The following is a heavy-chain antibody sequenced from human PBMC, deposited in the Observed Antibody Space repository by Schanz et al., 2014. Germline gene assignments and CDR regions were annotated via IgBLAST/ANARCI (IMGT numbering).Heavy chain of an antibody. CDR2: IYTSGST. Sequence: QVQLQESGPGLVKPSQTLSLTCIVSGGSISSGTYYWSWLRQPAGRGLEWIGRIYTSGSTNYNPSRKSRVPISLDTSKNQFSRKLSSVTAADTAVYYCARDPLSGYNWFDPWGQGSPVTVSS. J-gene: IGHJ5*02. CDR1: GGSISSGTYY. CDR3: ARDPLSGYNWFDP. V-gene: IGHV4-61*02. D-gene: IGHD6-25*01.